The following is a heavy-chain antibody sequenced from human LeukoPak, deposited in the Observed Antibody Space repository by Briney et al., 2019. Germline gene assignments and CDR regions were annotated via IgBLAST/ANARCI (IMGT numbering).Heavy chain of an antibody. CDR3: AKDWIQFNRVFDCFDS. Sequence: GGSLRLSCATSGFPFETNAMSWVRQAPGKGLEWVATIGNTETFYADSVTGRFTVSRDNSKNTVNLQMNRLRVEDTAVYYCAKDWIQFNRVFDCFDSWGQGTLVTVSS. J-gene: IGHJ4*02. CDR2: IGNTET. V-gene: IGHV3-23*01. D-gene: IGHD5-18*01. CDR1: GFPFETNA.